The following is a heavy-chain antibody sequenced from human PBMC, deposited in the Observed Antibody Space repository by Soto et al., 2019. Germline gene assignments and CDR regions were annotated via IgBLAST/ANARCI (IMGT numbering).Heavy chain of an antibody. Sequence: ASVKVSCKASGGTFSSYAISWVRQAPGQGLEWMGGIIPIFGTANYAQKFQGRVTITADESTSTAYMELSSLRSEDTAVYYCARQIVGATRYFDYWGQGTLVTVSS. CDR3: ARQIVGATRYFDY. CDR1: GGTFSSYA. V-gene: IGHV1-69*13. CDR2: IIPIFGTA. J-gene: IGHJ4*02. D-gene: IGHD1-26*01.